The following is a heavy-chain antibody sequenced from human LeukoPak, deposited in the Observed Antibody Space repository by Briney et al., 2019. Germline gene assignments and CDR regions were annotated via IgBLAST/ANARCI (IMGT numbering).Heavy chain of an antibody. CDR2: ITSRGSTI. CDR1: GFTFSDYF. Sequence: GSLRLSCAASGFTFSDYFMSWIRQAPGKGLEWVSYITSRGSTIYYADSVKGRFTISRDNAKNSLYLQMNSLRAEDTAVYYCARGLSGYSSSLGYWGQGTLVTVSS. V-gene: IGHV3-11*04. CDR3: ARGLSGYSSSLGY. D-gene: IGHD6-6*01. J-gene: IGHJ4*02.